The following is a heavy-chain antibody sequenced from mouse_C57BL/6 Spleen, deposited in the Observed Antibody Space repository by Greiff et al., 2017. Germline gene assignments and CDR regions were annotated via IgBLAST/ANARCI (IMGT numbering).Heavy chain of an antibody. D-gene: IGHD4-1*01. CDR1: GYTFTSYG. CDR3: ARGLTGFAY. CDR2: IYPRSGNT. J-gene: IGHJ3*01. V-gene: IGHV1-81*01. Sequence: VQLVESGAELARPGASVKLSCKASGYTFTSYGISWVKQRTGQGLEWIGEIYPRSGNTYYNEKFKGKATLTADKSSSTAYMELRSLTSEDSAVYFCARGLTGFAYWGQGTLVTVSA.